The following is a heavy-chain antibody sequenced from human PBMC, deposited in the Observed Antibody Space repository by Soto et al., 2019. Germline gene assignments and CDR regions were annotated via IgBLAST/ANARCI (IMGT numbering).Heavy chain of an antibody. CDR2: ISSSSSTI. CDR3: ARGFWSGYYTGLVEFDY. J-gene: IGHJ4*02. V-gene: IGHV3-48*01. Sequence: GGSLRLSCAASGFTFSSYSMNWVRQAPGKGLEWVSYISSSSSTIYYADSVKGRFTISRDNAKNSLYLQMNSLRAEDTAVYYCARGFWSGYYTGLVEFDYWGQGTLVTVSS. CDR1: GFTFSSYS. D-gene: IGHD3-3*01.